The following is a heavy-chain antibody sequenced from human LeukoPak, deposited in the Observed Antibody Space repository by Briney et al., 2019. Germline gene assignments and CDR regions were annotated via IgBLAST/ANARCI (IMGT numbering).Heavy chain of an antibody. Sequence: PGGSLRLSCAASGFTFSSYAMSWVRQAPGEGLEWVSAISGSGGSTYYAGSVKGRFMISRDTSMNTLYLQMNSLRVEDTALYYCAKRDGAYWGQGTLVTVSS. D-gene: IGHD4-17*01. CDR3: AKRDGAY. CDR1: GFTFSSYA. CDR2: ISGSGGST. J-gene: IGHJ4*02. V-gene: IGHV3-23*01.